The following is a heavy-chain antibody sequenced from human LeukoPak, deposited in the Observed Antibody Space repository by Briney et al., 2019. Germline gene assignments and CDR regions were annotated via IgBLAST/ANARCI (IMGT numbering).Heavy chain of an antibody. CDR2: VYYSGST. D-gene: IGHD3-10*02. Sequence: SETLSLTCTVSGGSLISNNYYWGWIRQPPGKGQEWTGNVYYSGSTYYHPSLKSRVTISVDTSQNPCSLTLNSVTAADTAMYYWARQSPPPRRCSNWFDPWGQGTLVTVSP. CDR3: ARQSPPPRRCSNWFDP. V-gene: IGHV4-39*01. J-gene: IGHJ5*02. CDR1: GGSLISNNYY.